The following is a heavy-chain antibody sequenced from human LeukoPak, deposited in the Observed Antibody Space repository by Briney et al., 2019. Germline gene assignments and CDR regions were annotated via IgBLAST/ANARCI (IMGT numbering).Heavy chain of an antibody. J-gene: IGHJ6*03. CDR2: ISSSGSTV. V-gene: IGHV3-48*03. CDR3: ARESGRPFYYYYIDV. D-gene: IGHD1-26*01. Sequence: GGSLRLSCAASGFTFSSYEMNWVRQAPGKGLEWVSYISSSGSTVYYADSVKGRFTISRDNSKDSLYLQMSSLRGEDTAVYYCARESGRPFYYYYIDVWGKGTTVTVSS. CDR1: GFTFSSYE.